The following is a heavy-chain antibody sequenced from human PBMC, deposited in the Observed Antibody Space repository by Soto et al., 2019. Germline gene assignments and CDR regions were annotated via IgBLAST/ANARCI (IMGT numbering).Heavy chain of an antibody. Sequence: GGSLRLSCAASGFSFGRYAMRWVRQAPGKGLEWVASIPYDGGNRKYADSVKGRFTISRDNAKDMLYLHMSSLGPDDTSVYYCAREYLDYGPDVWGQGTSVTVSS. CDR3: AREYLDYGPDV. CDR1: GFSFGRYA. V-gene: IGHV3-30-3*01. J-gene: IGHJ6*02. CDR2: IPYDGGNR.